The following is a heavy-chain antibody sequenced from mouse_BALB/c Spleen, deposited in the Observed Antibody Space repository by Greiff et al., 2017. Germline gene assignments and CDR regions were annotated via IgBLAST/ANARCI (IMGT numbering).Heavy chain of an antibody. CDR3: ARSHYDGYEDYAMDY. Sequence: VQLVESGGGLVQPGGSLKLSCAASGFPFSSYGLSWVRQTPDKRLELVATINSNGGSTYYPDSVKGRFTISRDNAKNTLYLQMSSLKSEDTAMYYCARSHYDGYEDYAMDYWGQGTSVTDSS. CDR2: INSNGGST. V-gene: IGHV5-6-3*01. D-gene: IGHD1-2*01. CDR1: GFPFSSYG. J-gene: IGHJ4*01.